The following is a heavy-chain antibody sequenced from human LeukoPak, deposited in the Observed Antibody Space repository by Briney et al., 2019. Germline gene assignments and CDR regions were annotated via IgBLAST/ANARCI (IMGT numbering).Heavy chain of an antibody. V-gene: IGHV3-30*18. Sequence: GGSLRLSCAASGFTLSSYGMHWVRQAPGKGLEWVAVISYDGSYKYCADSVKGRFTISRDNSENTLYLQMNSLRAEDTAVYYCAKDQVYGGSEGAFDIWGQGTMVTVSS. CDR1: GFTLSSYG. CDR2: ISYDGSYK. J-gene: IGHJ3*02. CDR3: AKDQVYGGSEGAFDI. D-gene: IGHD4-23*01.